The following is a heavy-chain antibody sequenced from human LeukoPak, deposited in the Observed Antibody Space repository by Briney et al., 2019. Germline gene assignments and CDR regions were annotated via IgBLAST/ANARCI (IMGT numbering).Heavy chain of an antibody. V-gene: IGHV3-30*18. Sequence: GGSLRLSCAASGFTFSSYGMHWVRQAPAKGLEWVAVISYDGSNKYYADSVKGRFTISRDNSKNTLYLQMNSLRAEDTAVYYCAKVQSAIDYWGQGTLVTVSS. J-gene: IGHJ4*02. CDR2: ISYDGSNK. CDR1: GFTFSSYG. CDR3: AKVQSAIDY.